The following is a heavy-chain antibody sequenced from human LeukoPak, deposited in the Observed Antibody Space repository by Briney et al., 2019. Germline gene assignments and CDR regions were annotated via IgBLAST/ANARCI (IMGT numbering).Heavy chain of an antibody. CDR3: ARHADSGFGQLAFDY. V-gene: IGHV4-59*08. J-gene: IGHJ4*02. Sequence: SETLSLTCTVSGGSISSYYWSWIRQPPGKGLEWIGFIYYSGSPNYNPSLKSRVIISADTSKNEFSLRLNSVTAADTAVYYCARHADSGFGQLAFDYWGQGTLVTVSS. CDR2: IYYSGSP. D-gene: IGHD3-10*01. CDR1: GGSISSYY.